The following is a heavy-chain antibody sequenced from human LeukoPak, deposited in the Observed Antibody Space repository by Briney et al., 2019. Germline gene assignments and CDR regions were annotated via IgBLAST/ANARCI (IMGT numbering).Heavy chain of an antibody. Sequence: ASVKVSCKASGYTFTSYGISWVRQAPGQGLEWMGWISAYNGNTNYAQKFQGRVTITADKSTSTAYMELSSLRSEDTAVYYCARAGDYGDYLDDYWGQGTLVTVSS. CDR3: ARAGDYGDYLDDY. CDR1: GYTFTSYG. CDR2: ISAYNGNT. D-gene: IGHD4-17*01. J-gene: IGHJ4*02. V-gene: IGHV1-18*01.